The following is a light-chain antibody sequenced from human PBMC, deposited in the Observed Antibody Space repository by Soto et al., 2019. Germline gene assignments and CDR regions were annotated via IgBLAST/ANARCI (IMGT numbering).Light chain of an antibody. V-gene: IGLV1-51*01. Sequence: QSVLTQPPSVSAAPGQQISISCAGSSTNIGNVHVSWYQHLPVTAPKLLIYDNDKRPSGIPDRVSGSKSDTAATLGITGLQTGDEADYYCETWDSSLSTVLFGGGTKLTVL. CDR3: ETWDSSLSTVL. J-gene: IGLJ2*01. CDR1: STNIGNVH. CDR2: DND.